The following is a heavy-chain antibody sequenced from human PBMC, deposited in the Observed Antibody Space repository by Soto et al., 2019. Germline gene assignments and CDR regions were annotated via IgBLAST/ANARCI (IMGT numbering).Heavy chain of an antibody. V-gene: IGHV4-31*03. CDR1: GDSLSSGGHY. CDR2: IYDSVNT. CDR3: ARVDHRGYFAILTDY. D-gene: IGHD3-9*01. Sequence: KASETLSLTCTVSGDSLSSGGHYWSWIRQHPGKGLEWIGHIYDSVNTYYSPSLRSRVTISADMSKNQFSLNLRSVTAADTAVYYCARVDHRGYFAILTDYWGQGTLVTV. J-gene: IGHJ4*02.